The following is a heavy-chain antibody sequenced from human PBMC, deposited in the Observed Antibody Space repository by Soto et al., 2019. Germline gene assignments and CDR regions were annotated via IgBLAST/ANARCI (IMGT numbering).Heavy chain of an antibody. D-gene: IGHD6-13*01. Sequence: PSETLSLTCAVSGGSISSSNWWSWVRQPPGKGLEWIGEIYHSGSTNYNPYLKSRVTISVDKSKNQFSLKLSSVTAADTAVYYCARGLIGSSWDHYYYYGMDVWGQGTTVTVSS. J-gene: IGHJ6*02. CDR1: GGSISSSNW. CDR3: ARGLIGSSWDHYYYYGMDV. V-gene: IGHV4-4*02. CDR2: IYHSGST.